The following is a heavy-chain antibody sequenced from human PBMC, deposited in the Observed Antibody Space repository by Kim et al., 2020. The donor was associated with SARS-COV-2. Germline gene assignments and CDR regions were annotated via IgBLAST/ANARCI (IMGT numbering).Heavy chain of an antibody. CDR3: ASSTSSGYFLTIDY. CDR2: IYYSGST. Sequence: SETLSLTCTVSGGSISSYYWSWIRQPPGKGLEWIGYIYYSGSTNYNPSLKSRVTISVDTSKNQFSLKLSSVTAADTAVYYCASSTSSGYFLTIDYWGQGTLVTVSS. D-gene: IGHD3-22*01. J-gene: IGHJ4*02. V-gene: IGHV4-59*13. CDR1: GGSISSYY.